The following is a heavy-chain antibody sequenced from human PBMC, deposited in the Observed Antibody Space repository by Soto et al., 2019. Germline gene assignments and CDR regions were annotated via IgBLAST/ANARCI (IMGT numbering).Heavy chain of an antibody. D-gene: IGHD3-3*01. V-gene: IGHV3-23*01. CDR2: ISGSGGST. CDR3: AKDFKDFWSGSDDY. J-gene: IGHJ4*02. Sequence: PGGSLRLSCAASGFTFSSYAMSWVRQAPGKGLEWVSAISGSGGSTYYADSVKGRFTISRDNSKNTLYLQMNSLRAEDTAVYYCAKDFKDFWSGSDDYWGQGTLVTVSS. CDR1: GFTFSSYA.